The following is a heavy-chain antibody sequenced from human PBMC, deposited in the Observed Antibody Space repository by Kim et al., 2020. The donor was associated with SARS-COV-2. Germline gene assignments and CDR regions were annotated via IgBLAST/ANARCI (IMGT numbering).Heavy chain of an antibody. CDR1: GFTFSSYA. V-gene: IGHV3-30*04. J-gene: IGHJ3*01. Sequence: GGSLRLSCAASGFTFSSYAMHWVRQAPGKGLEWVAVISYDGSNKYYADSVKGRFTISRDNSKNTLYLQMNSLRAEDTAVYYCARGPLRYCSSTSCSYDA. CDR2: ISYDGSNK. D-gene: IGHD2-2*01. CDR3: ARGPLRYCSSTSCSYDA.